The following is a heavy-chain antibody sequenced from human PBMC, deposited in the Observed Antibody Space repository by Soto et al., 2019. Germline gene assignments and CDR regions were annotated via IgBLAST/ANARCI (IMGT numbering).Heavy chain of an antibody. J-gene: IGHJ6*02. D-gene: IGHD6-19*01. CDR3: ARHTLGSGWYPQTFYGMDV. Sequence: QLQLQESGPGLVKPSETLSLTCTVSGGSISSSSYYWGWIRQPPGKGLEWIGSIYYSGSTYYNPSLKSRVTISVDTSKNQFSLKLSSVTAADTAVYYCARHTLGSGWYPQTFYGMDVWGQGTTVTVSS. V-gene: IGHV4-39*01. CDR2: IYYSGST. CDR1: GGSISSSSYY.